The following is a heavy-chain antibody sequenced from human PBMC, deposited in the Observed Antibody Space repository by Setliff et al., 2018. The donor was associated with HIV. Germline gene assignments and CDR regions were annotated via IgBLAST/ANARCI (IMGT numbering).Heavy chain of an antibody. V-gene: IGHV4-4*07. CDR3: ARGPPPDFDY. J-gene: IGHJ4*02. CDR2: IHTSGNT. CDR1: GVSISSYY. Sequence: TLSLTCNVSGVSISSYYWSWVRQPAGKGLEWIGRIHTSGNTNYNPSLKSRVTMSADTSKNQFSLKLNSVTAADTAIYYCARGPPPDFDYWGQGTLVTVSS.